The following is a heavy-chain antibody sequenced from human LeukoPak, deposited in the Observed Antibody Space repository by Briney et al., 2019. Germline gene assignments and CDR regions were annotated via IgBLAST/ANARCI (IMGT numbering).Heavy chain of an antibody. CDR2: ISYDGTNK. Sequence: GGSLRLSCAASGFVFSSYSIHWVRQAPGKGLEWVALISYDGTNKYYTDSVKGRFTISRDNSKNTLYLQMNSLRAEDTAVYYCAKEVFGVVIIGIDYWGQGTLVTVSS. J-gene: IGHJ4*02. CDR3: AKEVFGVVIIGIDY. CDR1: GFVFSSYS. D-gene: IGHD3-3*01. V-gene: IGHV3-30*04.